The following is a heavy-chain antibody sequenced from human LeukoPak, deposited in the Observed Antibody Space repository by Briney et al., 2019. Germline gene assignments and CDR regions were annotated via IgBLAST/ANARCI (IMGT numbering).Heavy chain of an antibody. CDR3: ARGRVVRGVITRSYYFDY. J-gene: IGHJ4*02. D-gene: IGHD3-10*01. V-gene: IGHV4-31*03. CDR2: IYYSGST. CDR1: GGSISSGGYY. Sequence: TSETLSLTCTVSGGSISSGGYYWSWIRQHPGKGLEWIGYIYYSGSTYCNPSLKSRVTISVDTSKNQFSLKLSSVTAADTAVYYCARGRVVRGVITRSYYFDYWGQGTLVTVSS.